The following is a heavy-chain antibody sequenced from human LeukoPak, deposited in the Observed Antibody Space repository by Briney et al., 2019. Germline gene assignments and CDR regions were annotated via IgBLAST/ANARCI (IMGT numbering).Heavy chain of an antibody. J-gene: IGHJ4*02. V-gene: IGHV4-30-2*01. CDR3: ARGREDYGDYEWYFDY. D-gene: IGHD4-17*01. CDR1: GGSISSGGYS. CDR2: IYHSGST. Sequence: SETLSLTCDVSGGSISSGGYSWSWIRQPPGKGLEWIGYIYHSGSTYYNPSLKSRVTISVDRSKNQFSLKLSSVTAADTAVYYCARGREDYGDYEWYFDYWGQGTLVTVSS.